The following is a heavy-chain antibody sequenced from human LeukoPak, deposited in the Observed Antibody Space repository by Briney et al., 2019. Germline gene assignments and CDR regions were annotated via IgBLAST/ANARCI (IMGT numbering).Heavy chain of an antibody. CDR3: ARAPRVVPAASNDY. Sequence: GASVKVSCKASGYTFTSYGISWVRQAPGQGLEWMGWISAYNGNTNYAQKLQDRVTMTTDTSTSTAYMELRSLRSDDTAVYYCARAPRVVPAASNDYWGQGTLVTVSS. CDR2: ISAYNGNT. CDR1: GYTFTSYG. D-gene: IGHD2-2*01. V-gene: IGHV1-18*01. J-gene: IGHJ4*02.